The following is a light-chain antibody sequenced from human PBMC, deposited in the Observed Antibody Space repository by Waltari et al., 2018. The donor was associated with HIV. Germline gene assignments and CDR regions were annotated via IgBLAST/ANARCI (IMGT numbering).Light chain of an antibody. CDR2: SNK. CDR1: SSNIGSNT. CDR3: AAWDDSLNGPWV. J-gene: IGLJ3*02. Sequence: QSVLTQPPSASGTPGQRVTISCSGSSSNIGSNTVNWYQQLPGTAPKLLIYSNKQRPSGGPDRFSGSKSGTSASLAIRGLQSEDEADYYCAAWDDSLNGPWVFGGGTKLTVL. V-gene: IGLV1-44*01.